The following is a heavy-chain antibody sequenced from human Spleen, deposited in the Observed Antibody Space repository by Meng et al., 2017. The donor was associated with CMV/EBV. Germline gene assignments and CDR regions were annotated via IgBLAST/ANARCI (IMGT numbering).Heavy chain of an antibody. D-gene: IGHD3-10*01. V-gene: IGHV3-23*01. CDR1: GFTCRSDA. J-gene: IGHJ4*02. Sequence: ASGFTCRSDALSWVRQAPGKGLEWVSGITNSGSNTYYADSVKGRFTISRDNSKNDVYLQMTSLRGEDTAIYYCARDRYGSGIYYFDYWGQGALVTVSS. CDR2: ITNSGSNT. CDR3: ARDRYGSGIYYFDY.